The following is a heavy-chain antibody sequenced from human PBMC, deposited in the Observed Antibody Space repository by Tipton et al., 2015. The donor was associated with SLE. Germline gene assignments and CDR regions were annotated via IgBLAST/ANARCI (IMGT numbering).Heavy chain of an antibody. J-gene: IGHJ6*02. Sequence: GLVKPSETLSLTCAVYGGSFSGYYWSWIRQPPGKGLEWIGEINHSGSTNYNPSLKGRVTISVDTSKNQFSLKLSSVTAADTAVYYCAKRNDFWSGYYGYYYGMDVWGQGTTVTVSS. CDR1: GGSFSGYY. V-gene: IGHV4-34*01. CDR2: INHSGST. D-gene: IGHD3-3*01. CDR3: AKRNDFWSGYYGYYYGMDV.